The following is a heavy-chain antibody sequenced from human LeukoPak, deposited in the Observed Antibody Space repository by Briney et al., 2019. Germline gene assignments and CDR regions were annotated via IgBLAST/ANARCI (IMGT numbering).Heavy chain of an antibody. CDR2: ITPEKTF. D-gene: IGHD5-12*01. V-gene: IGHV3-69-1*02. CDR1: GFSISDHF. J-gene: IGHJ4*02. Sequence: GGSLRLSCAASGFSISDHFMSWVRQAPGKAPEWVSYITPEKTFHYIDSVKGRFTISRDNAKNSLYLQMNSLSAEDTAVYYCAGVPGGYDTLYDYWGQGTLVTVSS. CDR3: AGVPGGYDTLYDY.